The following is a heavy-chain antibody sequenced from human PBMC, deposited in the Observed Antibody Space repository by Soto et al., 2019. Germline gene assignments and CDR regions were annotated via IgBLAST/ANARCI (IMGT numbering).Heavy chain of an antibody. CDR2: ISSSSSYI. CDR3: ASPREYCSSTKCYVAFDI. Sequence: EIQLVESGGGLVKPGGSLRLSCAASGFTFSDYIMNWVRQAPGKGLEWLSSISSSSSYIFYADSVKGRFTISRDNAKNSLFLHMNSLRADDTAVYYCASPREYCSSTKCYVAFDIWGHGTMVTVSP. J-gene: IGHJ3*02. CDR1: GFTFSDYI. V-gene: IGHV3-21*06. D-gene: IGHD2-2*01.